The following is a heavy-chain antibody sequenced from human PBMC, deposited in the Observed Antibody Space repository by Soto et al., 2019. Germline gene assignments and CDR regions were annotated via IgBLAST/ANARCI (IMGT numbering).Heavy chain of an antibody. CDR2: ISYDGSNK. V-gene: IGHV3-30*18. J-gene: IGHJ4*02. Sequence: QVQLVESGGGVVQPGRSLRLSCAASGFTFSSYGMHWVRQAPGKGLEWVAVISYDGSNKYYADSVKGRFTISRDNSKNTQYLQMNSLRVEDTAVYYCAKGGIYYYLWSAYYWGQGTLVTVSS. CDR1: GFTFSSYG. D-gene: IGHD3-3*01. CDR3: AKGGIYYYLWSAYY.